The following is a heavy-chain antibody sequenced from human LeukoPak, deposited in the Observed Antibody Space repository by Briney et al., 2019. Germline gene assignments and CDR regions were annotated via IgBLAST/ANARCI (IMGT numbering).Heavy chain of an antibody. CDR1: GGSFEHYF. CDR2: VYYSGST. Sequence: SETLSLTCTVSGGSFEHYFWSWIRQPPGKGLEWIGYVYYSGSTDYSPSLKSRLTISADTSKNQFSLKLSSVTAADTAVYYCASHRRSHGSEYWGQGTLVSVSS. CDR3: ASHRRSHGSEY. V-gene: IGHV4-59*01. D-gene: IGHD3-10*01. J-gene: IGHJ4*02.